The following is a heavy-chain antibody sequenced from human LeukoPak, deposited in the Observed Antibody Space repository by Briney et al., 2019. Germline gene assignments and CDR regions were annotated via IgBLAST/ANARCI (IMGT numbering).Heavy chain of an antibody. D-gene: IGHD3-16*01. Sequence: KTGGSLRLSCVASGFSFILYSMNWVRQAPGKGLEWVSTISGDSSGNYIDYADSVKGRFTISRDNAKNSVFLQMNGLRDDDTAVYYCTREGGVGSWGQGTLVSVSS. CDR1: GFSFILYS. J-gene: IGHJ5*01. CDR2: ISGDSSGNYI. CDR3: TREGGVGS. V-gene: IGHV3-21*01.